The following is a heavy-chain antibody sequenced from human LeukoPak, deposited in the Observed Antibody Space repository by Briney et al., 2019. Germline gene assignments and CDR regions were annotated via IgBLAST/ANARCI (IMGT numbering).Heavy chain of an antibody. D-gene: IGHD2-21*02. Sequence: SETLSLTCAVYGGSFSGYYWSWIRQPPGKGLEWIGEINHSGSTNYNPSLKSRVTISVDTSKNQFSQKLSSVTAADTAVYYCAREASYCGGDCYPTSDYWGQGTLVTVSS. CDR3: AREASYCGGDCYPTSDY. V-gene: IGHV4-34*01. J-gene: IGHJ4*02. CDR1: GGSFSGYY. CDR2: INHSGST.